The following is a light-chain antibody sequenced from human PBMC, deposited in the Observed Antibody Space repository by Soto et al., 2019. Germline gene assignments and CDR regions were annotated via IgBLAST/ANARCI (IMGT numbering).Light chain of an antibody. V-gene: IGLV1-44*01. J-gene: IGLJ2*01. CDR2: SDD. CDR1: SSNIGGNS. Sequence: QSVLTQPPSASGTPGQRVTISCSGSSSNIGGNSVNWYQHLPGTAPKILMYSDDERPSGVPDRFPGSKSGTSASLAISGLQSEDEADYYCAAWDDNLNGPVFGGGTQLTVL. CDR3: AAWDDNLNGPV.